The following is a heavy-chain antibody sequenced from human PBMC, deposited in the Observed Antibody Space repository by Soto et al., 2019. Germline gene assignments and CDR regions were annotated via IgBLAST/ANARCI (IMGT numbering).Heavy chain of an antibody. V-gene: IGHV4-31*03. CDR1: GGSISSGGYY. Sequence: QVQLQESGPGLVKPSQTLALTCTVSGGSISSGGYYWSWIRQHPGKGLEWIGYIYYSGSTYYNPSLKSRVTISVDTSKNQFSLKLSSVTAADTTVYYCARGMGDWDYYGMDVWGQGTTVTVSS. CDR3: ARGMGDWDYYGMDV. J-gene: IGHJ6*02. D-gene: IGHD2-21*02. CDR2: IYYSGST.